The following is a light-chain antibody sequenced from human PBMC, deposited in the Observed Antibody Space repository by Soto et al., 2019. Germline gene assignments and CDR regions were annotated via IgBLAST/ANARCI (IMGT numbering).Light chain of an antibody. V-gene: IGKV1-39*01. CDR3: QQTDTFPRT. Sequence: DIQMTQSLSSLSASVGDRVTITCRARQSISSYLNWYQHKPGKAPKLLLYAASSLQTGVPSRFSGSRSGTDFALTISSLQREDFATYYCQQTDTFPRTFGQGTKVDIK. J-gene: IGKJ1*01. CDR1: QSISSY. CDR2: AAS.